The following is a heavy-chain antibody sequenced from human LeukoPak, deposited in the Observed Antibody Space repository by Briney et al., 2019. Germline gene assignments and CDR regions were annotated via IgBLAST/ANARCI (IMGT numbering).Heavy chain of an antibody. Sequence: AASVKVSCKASGYTFTGYYMHWVRQAPGQGLEWMGRINPNSGGTNYAQKFQGRVTMTRDTSISTAYMELSRLRSDDTAVYYCARDRCSSTSCYMVFGYWGQGTLVTVSS. J-gene: IGHJ4*02. CDR1: GYTFTGYY. CDR2: INPNSGGT. V-gene: IGHV1-2*02. CDR3: ARDRCSSTSCYMVFGY. D-gene: IGHD2-2*02.